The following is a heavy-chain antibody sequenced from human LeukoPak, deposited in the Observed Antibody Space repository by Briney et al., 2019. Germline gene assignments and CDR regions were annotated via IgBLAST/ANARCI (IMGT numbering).Heavy chain of an antibody. CDR2: ISGSGGST. CDR1: GFTFFSYP. V-gene: IGHV3-23*01. Sequence: PGGSLRLSCAASGFTFFSYPMNWVRQAPGKGLEWVSAISGSGGSTYYADSVKGRLTIPRDNPKHTLYLQMNSLRAEDTAVYYCARDGEPRLDWYFDLWGRGTLVTVSS. D-gene: IGHD2-21*01. CDR3: ARDGEPRLDWYFDL. J-gene: IGHJ2*01.